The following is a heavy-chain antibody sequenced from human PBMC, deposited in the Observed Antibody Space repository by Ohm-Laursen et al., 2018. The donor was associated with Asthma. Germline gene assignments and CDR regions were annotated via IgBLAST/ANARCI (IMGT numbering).Heavy chain of an antibody. CDR3: ARESSSRHDYGDGTSPRSYWYFDL. J-gene: IGHJ2*01. Sequence: SETLSLTCAVSGGSISSGGYYWSWIRQHPGKGLEWIGYIYYSGSTYYNPSLKSRVTISVDTSKNQFSLKLSSVTAADTAVYYCARESSSRHDYGDGTSPRSYWYFDLWGRGTLVTVSS. D-gene: IGHD4-17*01. V-gene: IGHV4-31*11. CDR1: GGSISSGGYY. CDR2: IYYSGST.